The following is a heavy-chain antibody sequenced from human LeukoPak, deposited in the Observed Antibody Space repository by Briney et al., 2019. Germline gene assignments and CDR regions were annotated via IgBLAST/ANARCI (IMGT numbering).Heavy chain of an antibody. CDR2: INSDGSST. J-gene: IGHJ3*02. D-gene: IGHD3-10*01. Sequence: PGGSLRLSCAASGFTFSSYWMHWVRQAPGKGLVWVSRINSDGSSTSYADSVKGRFTISRDNAKNTLYLQMNSLRAEDTAVYYCARPIGRPYYYGSGSYYEIWGQGTMVTVSS. V-gene: IGHV3-74*01. CDR3: ARPIGRPYYYGSGSYYEI. CDR1: GFTFSSYW.